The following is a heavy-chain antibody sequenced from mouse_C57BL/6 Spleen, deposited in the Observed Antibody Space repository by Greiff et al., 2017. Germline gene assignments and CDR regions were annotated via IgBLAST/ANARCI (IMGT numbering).Heavy chain of an antibody. J-gene: IGHJ3*01. CDR3: TTRGSSYDWFAY. CDR1: GFTIKDDY. CDR2: IDPENGDT. Sequence: EVQLQQSGADLVRPGASVKLSCTASGFTIKDDYMHWVKQRPEQGLEWIRWIDPENGDTEYASKFQGKATITADTSSNPANLQLSSLTSEDTAVYDCTTRGSSYDWFAYWGQGTLVTVSA. D-gene: IGHD1-1*01. V-gene: IGHV14-4*01.